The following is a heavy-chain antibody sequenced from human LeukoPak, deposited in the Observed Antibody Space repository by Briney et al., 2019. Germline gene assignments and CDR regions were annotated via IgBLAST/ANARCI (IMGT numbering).Heavy chain of an antibody. Sequence: ASVKVSCKASGYTFTSYDINWVRQATGQGLEWMGWMNPNSGNTGYAQKFQGRVTMTRNTSISTAYMELSSLRSEDTAVYYCARRALLQRITILGRRNYYGMDVWGQGTTVTVSS. J-gene: IGHJ6*02. CDR2: MNPNSGNT. D-gene: IGHD3-3*01. V-gene: IGHV1-8*01. CDR3: ARRALLQRITILGRRNYYGMDV. CDR1: GYTFTSYD.